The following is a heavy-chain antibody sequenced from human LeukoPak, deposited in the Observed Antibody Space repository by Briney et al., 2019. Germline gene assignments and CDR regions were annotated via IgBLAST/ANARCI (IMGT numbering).Heavy chain of an antibody. CDR2: INPNTGNT. CDR3: AREQMGTSDDFNM. J-gene: IGHJ3*02. D-gene: IGHD1-14*01. CDR1: GYTFTGYY. V-gene: IGHV1-2*02. Sequence: ASVRVSCKVSGYTFTGYYLHWVRQAPGQGLEWMGGINPNTGNTNYAQKFQGRVTMTRDTSISTAYMELSSLSSDDTALYYCAREQMGTSDDFNMWGQGTLVTVSS.